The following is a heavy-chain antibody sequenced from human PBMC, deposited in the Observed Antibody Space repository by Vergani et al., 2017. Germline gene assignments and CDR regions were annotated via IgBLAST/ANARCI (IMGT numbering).Heavy chain of an antibody. CDR1: GGSFSGYY. Sequence: QVQLQQWGAGLLKPSETLSLTCAVYGGSFSGYYWSWIHQPPGKGLEWIGEINHSGSTNYNPSLKSRVTISVDTSKNQFSLKLSSVTAADTAVYYCARVQELYDFWSGYRVRYYYYMDVWGKXP. D-gene: IGHD3-3*01. J-gene: IGHJ6*03. CDR3: ARVQELYDFWSGYRVRYYYYMDV. CDR2: INHSGST. V-gene: IGHV4-34*01.